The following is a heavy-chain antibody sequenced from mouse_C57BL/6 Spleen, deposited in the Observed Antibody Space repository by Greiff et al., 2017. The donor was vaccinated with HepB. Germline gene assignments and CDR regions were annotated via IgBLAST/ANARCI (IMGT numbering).Heavy chain of an antibody. D-gene: IGHD1-1*01. CDR3: AREGIYYYGSSYRYFDV. CDR2: IYPRDGST. Sequence: VQLQESGPELVKPGASVKLSCKASGYTFTSYDINWVKQRPGQGLEWIGWIYPRDGSTKYNEKFKGKATLTVDTSSSTAYMELHSLTSEDSAVYFCAREGIYYYGSSYRYFDVWGTGTTVTVSS. J-gene: IGHJ1*03. V-gene: IGHV1-85*01. CDR1: GYTFTSYD.